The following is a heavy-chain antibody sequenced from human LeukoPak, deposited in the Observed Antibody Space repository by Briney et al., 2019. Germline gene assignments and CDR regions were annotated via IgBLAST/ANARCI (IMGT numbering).Heavy chain of an antibody. V-gene: IGHV1-8*03. D-gene: IGHD3-22*01. CDR1: GYTFTSYD. Sequence: GASVKVSCKASGYTFTSYDINWVRQATGQGLEWMGWMNPNSGNTGYSQKFQGRVTITRNTSISTAYMELSSLRSEDTAVYYCARSYYYDSSGYKEMYNWFDPWGQGTLVTVSS. CDR3: ARSYYYDSSGYKEMYNWFDP. J-gene: IGHJ5*02. CDR2: MNPNSGNT.